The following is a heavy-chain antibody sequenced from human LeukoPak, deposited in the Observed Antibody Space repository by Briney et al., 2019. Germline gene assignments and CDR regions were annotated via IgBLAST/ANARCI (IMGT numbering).Heavy chain of an antibody. J-gene: IGHJ5*02. Sequence: PSETLSLTCPVSGGSISSSSYYWGWIRQPPGKGLEWIGSIYYSGSAYYNPSLKSRVTISVDTSKNQFSLKLSSVTAADTAVYYCARGASAIFGVVRDPFEPWGQGTLVTVSS. CDR3: ARGASAIFGVVRDPFEP. V-gene: IGHV4-39*07. CDR1: GGSISSSSYY. D-gene: IGHD3-3*01. CDR2: IYYSGSA.